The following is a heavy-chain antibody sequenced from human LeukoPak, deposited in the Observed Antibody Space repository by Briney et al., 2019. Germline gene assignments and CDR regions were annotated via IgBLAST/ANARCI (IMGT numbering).Heavy chain of an antibody. Sequence: SETLSLTCTVSGGSISSSSDYWGWIRQPPGTGLEWIGSIYYTGSTYYNPSLKSRVTISVATSKNQFSLKLSSVTAADTAVYYCARTCSSTSCNRDYYYFGMDVWGQGTTVTVSS. J-gene: IGHJ6*02. D-gene: IGHD2-2*01. CDR1: GGSISSSSDY. CDR2: IYYTGST. CDR3: ARTCSSTSCNRDYYYFGMDV. V-gene: IGHV4-39*01.